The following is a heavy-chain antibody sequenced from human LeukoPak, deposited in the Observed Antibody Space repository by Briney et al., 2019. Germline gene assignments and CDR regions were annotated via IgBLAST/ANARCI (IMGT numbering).Heavy chain of an antibody. CDR1: GGSISSYY. D-gene: IGHD3-22*01. V-gene: IGHV4-59*01. CDR2: IYYSGST. CDR3: ARSGSSGYYLYFDY. Sequence: SETLSLTCTVSGGSISSYYWSWIRQPPGKGLESIGYIYYSGSTNYNPSLKSRVTISVDTSKNQFSLKLSSVTATDTAVYYCARSGSSGYYLYFDYWGQRTLVTVSS. J-gene: IGHJ4*02.